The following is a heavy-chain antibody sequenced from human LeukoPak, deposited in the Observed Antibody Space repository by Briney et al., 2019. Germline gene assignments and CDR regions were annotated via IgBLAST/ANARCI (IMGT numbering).Heavy chain of an antibody. J-gene: IGHJ3*02. CDR2: IKQDGSEK. V-gene: IGHV3-7*01. Sequence: GGSLRLSCAASGFSIRDYYMSWVRQAPGKGLEWVANIKQDGSEKYYVDSVKGRFTISRDNAKNSLYLQMNSLRAEDTAVYYCARGGYYGSGRVAFDIWGQGTMVTVSS. D-gene: IGHD3-10*01. CDR1: GFSIRDYY. CDR3: ARGGYYGSGRVAFDI.